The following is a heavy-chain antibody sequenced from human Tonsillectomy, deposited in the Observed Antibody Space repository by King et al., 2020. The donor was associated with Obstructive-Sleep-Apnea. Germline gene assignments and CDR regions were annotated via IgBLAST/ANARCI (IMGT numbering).Heavy chain of an antibody. V-gene: IGHV3-30-3*01. CDR1: GFTFSSYA. CDR2: ISYDGSNK. Sequence: VQLVESGGCVVQPGRSLRLSCAASGFTFSSYAMHWVRQAPGKGLEWVAVISYDGSNKYYADSVKGRFTISRDNSKNTLYLQMNSLRAEDTAVYYCARVRVPYIAAAALQHWGQGTLVTVSS. J-gene: IGHJ1*01. CDR3: ARVRVPYIAAAALQH. D-gene: IGHD6-13*01.